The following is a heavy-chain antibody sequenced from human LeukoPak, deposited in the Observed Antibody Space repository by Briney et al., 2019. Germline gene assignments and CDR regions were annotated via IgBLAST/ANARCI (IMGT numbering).Heavy chain of an antibody. CDR2: IYSGGST. V-gene: IGHV3-53*01. D-gene: IGHD4-17*01. CDR1: GFTVSSNY. J-gene: IGHJ4*02. CDR3: ASHMTTKAYFDY. Sequence: GGSLRLSCAASGFTVSSNYMSWVRQAPGKGLEWVSVIYSGGSTYYADSVKGRFTISRDNSKNTLYLQMNSMRAEDTAVYYCASHMTTKAYFDYWGQGTLVTVSS.